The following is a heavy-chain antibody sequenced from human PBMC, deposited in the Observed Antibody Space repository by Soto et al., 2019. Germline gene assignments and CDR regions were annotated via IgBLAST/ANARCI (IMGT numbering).Heavy chain of an antibody. D-gene: IGHD1-7*01. CDR2: FDPEDGET. CDR3: ATVGAYNWNYEDRTEPGWFDP. CDR1: GYTLTELS. V-gene: IGHV1-24*01. J-gene: IGHJ5*02. Sequence: GASVKVSCKVSGYTLTELSMHWVRQAPGKGLEWMGGFDPEDGETIYAQKFQGRVTMTEDTSTDTAYMELSSLRSEDTAVYYCATVGAYNWNYEDRTEPGWFDPWGQGTLVTVSS.